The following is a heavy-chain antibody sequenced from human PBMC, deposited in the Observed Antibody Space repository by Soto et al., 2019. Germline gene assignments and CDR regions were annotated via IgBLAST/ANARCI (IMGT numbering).Heavy chain of an antibody. Sequence: ETLSLTCSVYGGSFSDYYWSWIRQPPGKGLEWIGEINHSGSTNYNPSLKSRVTISVHTSKNQFSLKLSSVTAADTAVYYCARARKGSGSDYYYHYGMDVWGKGTTVTVSS. CDR2: INHSGST. CDR3: ARARKGSGSDYYYHYGMDV. V-gene: IGHV4-34*01. J-gene: IGHJ6*04. CDR1: GGSFSDYY. D-gene: IGHD3-3*01.